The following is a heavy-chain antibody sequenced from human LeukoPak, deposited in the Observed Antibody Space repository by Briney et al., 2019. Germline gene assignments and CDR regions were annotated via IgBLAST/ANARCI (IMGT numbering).Heavy chain of an antibody. CDR1: GFTSSGSA. CDR2: IRSKVNTYAT. J-gene: IGHJ4*02. V-gene: IGHV3-73*01. CDR3: TRGADNSAYFDY. Sequence: PGGSLKLSCAASGFTSSGSAIHWVRQASGKGLEWVGRIRSKVNTYATAYAASVKGRFTISRDDSKNTAYLQMNSLKTEDTAVYYCTRGADNSAYFDYWGQGTLVTVSS. D-gene: IGHD3-22*01.